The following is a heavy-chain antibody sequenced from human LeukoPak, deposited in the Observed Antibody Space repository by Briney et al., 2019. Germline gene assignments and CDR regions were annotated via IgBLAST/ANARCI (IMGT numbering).Heavy chain of an antibody. D-gene: IGHD2-2*01. V-gene: IGHV3-23*01. Sequence: GGSLRLSCAASGFTFSRYAMSWVRQAPGKGLEWVSAISGSGGSTYYADSVKGRFTISRDTSKNTLYLQVDSLRAEYSAVYYCAKVPALYYFDYWGQGTLVTVSS. CDR2: ISGSGGST. CDR1: GFTFSRYA. CDR3: AKVPALYYFDY. J-gene: IGHJ4*02.